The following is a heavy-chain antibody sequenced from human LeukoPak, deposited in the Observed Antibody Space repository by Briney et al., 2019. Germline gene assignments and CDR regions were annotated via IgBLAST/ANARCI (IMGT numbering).Heavy chain of an antibody. CDR2: IYYSGST. J-gene: IGHJ4*02. CDR1: GGSIDNSNYY. Sequence: SETLSLTCAVSGGSIDNSNYYWGWIRQPPGEGLEWIGSIYYSGSTYYNPSLKSRLTLSVDTPKNQFSLKLTSVTATDTAVYYCERYDSWKTYFDYWGQGSMVTVS. V-gene: IGHV4-39*01. D-gene: IGHD3-22*01. CDR3: ERYDSWKTYFDY.